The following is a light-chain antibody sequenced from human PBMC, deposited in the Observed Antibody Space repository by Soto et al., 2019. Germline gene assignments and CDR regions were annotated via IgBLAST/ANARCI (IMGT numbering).Light chain of an antibody. J-gene: IGKJ1*01. V-gene: IGKV3-20*01. CDR3: QQYASSVT. Sequence: EILLTQSPDSLSLSPGDRATLSCRASQSFSSTFFAWYQQKPGQAPRLLIYGASSRATGIPDRFSGSGSGTDFTLTISRLEPEDFAVYSCQQYASSVTFGHGTNVEIK. CDR2: GAS. CDR1: QSFSSTF.